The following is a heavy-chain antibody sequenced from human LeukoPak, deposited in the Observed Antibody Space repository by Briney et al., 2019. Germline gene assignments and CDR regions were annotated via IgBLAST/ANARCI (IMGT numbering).Heavy chain of an antibody. D-gene: IGHD6-19*01. Sequence: GGSLRLSCAASRFTFSSYAMHWVRQAPGKGLEWVALISYDGSNKYYVDSVKGRFTISRDNSKNTLYLQMNSLRAEDTAIYYCAKEQWLGRSYYGMDVWGQGTTVTVSS. CDR1: RFTFSSYA. CDR2: ISYDGSNK. CDR3: AKEQWLGRSYYGMDV. V-gene: IGHV3-30*18. J-gene: IGHJ6*02.